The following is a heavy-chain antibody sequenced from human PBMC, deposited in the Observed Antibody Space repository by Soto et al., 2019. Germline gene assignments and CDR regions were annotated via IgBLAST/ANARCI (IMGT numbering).Heavy chain of an antibody. CDR1: GDSIFGSSYF. Sequence: ETLSLTCTVSGDSIFGSSYFWAWFRQPPGKGLEWIGSINYSGNIYYNPSLTGRMTISVDTSKNHFSLVLSSVTASDTAVYFCGRQVFATCGVNYFDNWGQGSLVGVSS. J-gene: IGHJ4*02. CDR2: INYSGNI. D-gene: IGHD3-3*01. V-gene: IGHV4-39*01. CDR3: GRQVFATCGVNYFDN.